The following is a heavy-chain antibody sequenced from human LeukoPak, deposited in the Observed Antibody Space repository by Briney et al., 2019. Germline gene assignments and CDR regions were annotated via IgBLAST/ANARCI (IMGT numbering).Heavy chain of an antibody. J-gene: IGHJ4*02. Sequence: GESLTLSCAASGFTFSNYWMHWVRQPPGKGLFWVSRINSDGSSTTYADSVKGRITISRANANKPLYLQINSLRAEDTAVYYCVRDIYNPFDFWGQGTLVTVSS. D-gene: IGHD1-14*01. CDR3: VRDIYNPFDF. V-gene: IGHV3-74*01. CDR1: GFTFSNYW. CDR2: INSDGSST.